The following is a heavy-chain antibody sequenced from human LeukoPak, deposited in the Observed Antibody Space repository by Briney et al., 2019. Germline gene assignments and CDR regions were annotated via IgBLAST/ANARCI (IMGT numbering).Heavy chain of an antibody. Sequence: ASVKVSCKASGYTFTSNFVHWVRQAPGQGLEWMGVINPSGSSTTYAQKFQGRVTMTRDTSTSTVYMELSSLRSEDTAVYYCARGQGGGTIFGVVIKVREAFDYWGQGTLVTVSS. J-gene: IGHJ4*02. CDR3: ARGQGGGTIFGVVIKVREAFDY. CDR2: INPSGSST. D-gene: IGHD3-3*01. V-gene: IGHV1-46*01. CDR1: GYTFTSNF.